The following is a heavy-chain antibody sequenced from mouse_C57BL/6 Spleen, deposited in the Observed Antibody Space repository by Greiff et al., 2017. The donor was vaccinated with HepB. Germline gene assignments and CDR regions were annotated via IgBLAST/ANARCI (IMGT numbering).Heavy chain of an antibody. CDR3: ARRPQVGRWFAY. J-gene: IGHJ3*01. V-gene: IGHV1-19*01. D-gene: IGHD3-2*02. Sequence: VQLKQSGPVLVKPGASVKMSCKASGYTFTDYYMNWVKQSHGKSLEWIGVINPYNGGTSYNQKFKGKATLTVDKSSSTAYMELNSLTSEDSAVYYCARRPQVGRWFAYWGQGTLVTVSA. CDR2: INPYNGGT. CDR1: GYTFTDYY.